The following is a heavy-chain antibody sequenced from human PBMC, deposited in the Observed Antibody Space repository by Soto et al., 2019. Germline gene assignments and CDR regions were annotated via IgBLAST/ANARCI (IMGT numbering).Heavy chain of an antibody. J-gene: IGHJ6*02. Sequence: PSETLSLTCIVSGGSISSGGYYWSWIRQHPGKGLEWIGYIYYSGSTYYNPSLKSRVTISVDTSKNQFSLKLSSVTAADTAVYYCARDVYYDFWSGYSGMDVWGQGTTVTVSS. CDR3: ARDVYYDFWSGYSGMDV. V-gene: IGHV4-61*08. CDR2: IYYSGST. CDR1: GGSISSGGYY. D-gene: IGHD3-3*01.